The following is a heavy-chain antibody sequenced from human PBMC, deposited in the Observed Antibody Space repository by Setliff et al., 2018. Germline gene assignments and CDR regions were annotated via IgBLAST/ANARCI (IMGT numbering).Heavy chain of an antibody. V-gene: IGHV4-61*02. Sequence: PSETLSLTCTATGGSFDSGTHYWSWIRQPAGKVPEWIGLIQGTGNTNYNPSLQSRATISIDTSKNQISLKITSVTAADTALYSCAGTPARGATWLSPFDYWGQGIQVTVSS. CDR1: GGSFDSGTHY. CDR3: AGTPARGATWLSPFDY. J-gene: IGHJ4*02. D-gene: IGHD3-9*01. CDR2: IQGTGNT.